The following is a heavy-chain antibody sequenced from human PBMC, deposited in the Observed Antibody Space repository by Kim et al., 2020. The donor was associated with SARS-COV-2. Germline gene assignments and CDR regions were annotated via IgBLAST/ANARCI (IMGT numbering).Heavy chain of an antibody. CDR2: IIPIFGTA. D-gene: IGHD2-15*01. CDR1: GGTFSSYA. J-gene: IGHJ1*01. Sequence: SVKVSCKASGGTFSSYAISWVRQAPGQGLEWMGGIIPIFGTANYAQKFQGRVTITADESTSTAYMELSSLRSEDTAVYYCARDQARERYCSGGSCYAALGFQHWGQGTLVTVSS. V-gene: IGHV1-69*13. CDR3: ARDQARERYCSGGSCYAALGFQH.